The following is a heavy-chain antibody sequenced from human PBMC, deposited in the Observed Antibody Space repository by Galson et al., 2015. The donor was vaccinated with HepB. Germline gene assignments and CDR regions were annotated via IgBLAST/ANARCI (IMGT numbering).Heavy chain of an antibody. J-gene: IGHJ5*02. V-gene: IGHV3-21*01. CDR1: GFTFRNYA. D-gene: IGHD4/OR15-4a*01. CDR2: VSSLGSYT. CDR3: ASAWDYQCLDWFDP. Sequence: SLRLSCAGSGFTFRNYAMHWVRQALGKGLEWVSYVSSLGSYTYYADSVKGRFTLYRDNAKNSLYLQMDTLTAEDTAVYYCASAWDYQCLDWFDPWGKGTPVSVSS.